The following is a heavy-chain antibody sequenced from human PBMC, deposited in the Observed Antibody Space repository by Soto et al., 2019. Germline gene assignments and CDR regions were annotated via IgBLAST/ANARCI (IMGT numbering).Heavy chain of an antibody. CDR2: IYYSGST. V-gene: IGHV4-31*11. Sequence: TLPLTCAVSGCSISSGGYYWSWIRQHPGKGLEWIGYIYYSGSTYYNPSLKSRVTISVDTSKNQFSLKLSSVTAADTAVYYCARTTAMVSFDYWGQGTLVTVSS. D-gene: IGHD5-18*01. CDR1: GCSISSGGYY. CDR3: ARTTAMVSFDY. J-gene: IGHJ4*02.